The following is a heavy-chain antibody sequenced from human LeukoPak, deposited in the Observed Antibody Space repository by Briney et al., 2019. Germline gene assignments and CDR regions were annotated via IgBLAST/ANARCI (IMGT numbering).Heavy chain of an antibody. D-gene: IGHD2-15*01. CDR2: SCGYGGLT. J-gene: IGHJ4*02. CDR3: AKDVRGGCSGGSCYY. Sequence: GFSFSTYAYFWIRQPPRQGLDWVSTSCGYGGLTYYYDSVKGRFAISSENSTNTLFLQMIILIAADAAVYYFAKDVRGGCSGGSCYYGGQGTLVTVSS. V-gene: IGHV3-23*02. CDR1: GFSFSTYA.